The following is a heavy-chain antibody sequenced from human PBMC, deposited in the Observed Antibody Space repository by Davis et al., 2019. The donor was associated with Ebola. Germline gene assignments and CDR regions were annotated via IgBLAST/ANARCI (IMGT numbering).Heavy chain of an antibody. Sequence: GGSLRLSCTVSGGSISSSSYYWGWIRQPPGKGLEWVSAISGSGGSTYYADSVKGRFTISRDNSKNTLYLQMNSLRAEDTAVYYCAKDRYSSSWYLFDYWGQGTLVTVSS. V-gene: IGHV3-23*01. CDR2: ISGSGGST. D-gene: IGHD6-13*01. CDR3: AKDRYSSSWYLFDY. CDR1: GGSISSSSYY. J-gene: IGHJ4*02.